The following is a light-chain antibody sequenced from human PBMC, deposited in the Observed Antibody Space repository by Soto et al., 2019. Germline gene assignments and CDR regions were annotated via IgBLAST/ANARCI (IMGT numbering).Light chain of an antibody. V-gene: IGLV8-61*01. CDR2: STN. CDR1: SGSVSTSYY. J-gene: IGLJ2*01. CDR3: WLYMGSGISV. Sequence: QAVVTQEPSFSVSPGGTVTLTCGLSSGSVSTSYYPSWYQQTPGQAPRTLIYSTNTRSSGVPDRFSGSILGNKAALTITGAQADDESDYYCWLYMGSGISVFGGGTQLTVL.